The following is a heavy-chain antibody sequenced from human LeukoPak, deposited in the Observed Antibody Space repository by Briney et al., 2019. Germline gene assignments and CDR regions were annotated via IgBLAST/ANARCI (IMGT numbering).Heavy chain of an antibody. J-gene: IGHJ6*04. Sequence: GGSLRLSCAASGFTFSSYSMNWVRQAPGKGLEWVSSISSSSSYIYYADSVKGRFTISRDNAKNSLYLQMNSLRAEDMAVYYCARVWEYCSGGSCYENYYGMDVWGKGTTVTVSS. CDR1: GFTFSSYS. V-gene: IGHV3-21*01. CDR3: ARVWEYCSGGSCYENYYGMDV. CDR2: ISSSSSYI. D-gene: IGHD2-15*01.